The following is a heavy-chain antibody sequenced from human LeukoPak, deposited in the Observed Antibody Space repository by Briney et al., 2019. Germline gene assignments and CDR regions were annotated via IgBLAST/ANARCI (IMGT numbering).Heavy chain of an antibody. CDR1: RGTFSSYA. V-gene: IGHV1-69*06. CDR2: IIPIFGTA. Sequence: ASVKVSCKASRGTFSSYAISWVRQAPGQGLEWMGGIIPIFGTANYAQKFQGRVTITADKSTSTAYMELSSLRSEDTAVYYCARGAGDIVVVPAAWSPYFDYWGQGTLVTVSS. D-gene: IGHD2-2*01. J-gene: IGHJ4*02. CDR3: ARGAGDIVVVPAAWSPYFDY.